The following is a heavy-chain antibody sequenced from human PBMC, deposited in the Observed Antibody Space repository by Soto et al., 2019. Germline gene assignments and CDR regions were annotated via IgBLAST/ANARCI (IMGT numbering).Heavy chain of an antibody. Sequence: QVTLKESGPVLVKPTETRTLTCTVSGFSLSNARMGVSWIRQPPGKALEWLAHIFSNDQRSYSISLSNRLIVSKDTSKSQVVLTMTNMDPGDTGTYYCARIVRIGDWFDPWGQGALVTVSS. J-gene: IGHJ5*02. D-gene: IGHD3-16*01. CDR3: ARIVRIGDWFDP. V-gene: IGHV2-26*01. CDR2: IFSNDQR. CDR1: GFSLSNARMG.